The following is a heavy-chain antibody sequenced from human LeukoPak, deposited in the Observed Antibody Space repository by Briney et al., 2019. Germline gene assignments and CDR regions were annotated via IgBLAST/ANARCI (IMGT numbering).Heavy chain of an antibody. CDR2: IYPRDGST. J-gene: IGHJ4*02. V-gene: IGHV1-46*01. Sequence: GASVKVSCKASGYSFTNNYIHWVRQAPGQGLEWMGMIYPRDGSTSYAQKFQGRVTVTRDTSTSTVHMELSGLRSEDTAVYYCAREELRFLEWLPFDYWGQETLVTVSS. CDR3: AREELRFLEWLPFDY. CDR1: GYSFTNNY. D-gene: IGHD3-3*01.